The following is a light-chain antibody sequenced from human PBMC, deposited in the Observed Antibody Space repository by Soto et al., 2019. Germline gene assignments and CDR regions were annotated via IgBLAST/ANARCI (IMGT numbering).Light chain of an antibody. CDR1: QSLLYSSNNKNF. J-gene: IGKJ1*01. Sequence: DIVMTQSPDSLAVSLGERATINCKSSQSLLYSSNNKNFLAWYQQKPGQPPKLLLSWASTRESGVPDRFSGSGSATDFTLSISSLQAEDGAVYYCQQYYDVPWTFGQGTKVELK. CDR3: QQYYDVPWT. CDR2: WAS. V-gene: IGKV4-1*01.